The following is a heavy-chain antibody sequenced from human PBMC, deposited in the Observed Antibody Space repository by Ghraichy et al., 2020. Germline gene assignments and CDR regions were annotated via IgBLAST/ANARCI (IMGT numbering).Heavy chain of an antibody. Sequence: SETLSLTCTASGGSISSYYWSWIRQPAGKGLEWIGRIYTSGSTNYNPSLKSRVTMSVDTSKNQFSLKLSSVTAADTTVYYCARDGPPPYYYDSSDAFDIWGQGTMVTVSS. CDR3: ARDGPPPYYYDSSDAFDI. CDR1: GGSISSYY. J-gene: IGHJ3*02. CDR2: IYTSGST. V-gene: IGHV4-4*07. D-gene: IGHD3-22*01.